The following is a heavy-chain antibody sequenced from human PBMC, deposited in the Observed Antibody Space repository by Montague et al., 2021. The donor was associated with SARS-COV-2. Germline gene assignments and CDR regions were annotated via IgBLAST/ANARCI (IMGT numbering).Heavy chain of an antibody. Sequence: SETLSLTCTVSGASMRSYYWTWVRQSPGKGLEWIGYTYYSGSTSYAPSLKSRLTMTVDMSAGQVSLTLMSVTAADSAVYYCARVEGVIGGITHFDYWGQGFLVSVSS. CDR1: GASMRSYY. CDR3: ARVEGVIGGITHFDY. V-gene: IGHV4-59*01. CDR2: TYYSGST. D-gene: IGHD2-21*01. J-gene: IGHJ4*02.